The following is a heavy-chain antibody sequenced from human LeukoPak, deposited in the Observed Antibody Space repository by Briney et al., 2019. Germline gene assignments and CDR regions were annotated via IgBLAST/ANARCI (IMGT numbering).Heavy chain of an antibody. CDR3: ARNIRNLGY. CDR2: ISVYSGNI. V-gene: IGHV1-18*01. J-gene: IGHJ4*02. Sequence: GASVKVSCRTSGYTFSTYGVSWVRQAPGQGLEWMGWISVYSGNINYAHKFQDRLTVTTDSSTATAYMELRSLRSDDTAVYYCARNIRNLGYWGQGTLVTVSS. D-gene: IGHD3-16*01. CDR1: GYTFSTYG.